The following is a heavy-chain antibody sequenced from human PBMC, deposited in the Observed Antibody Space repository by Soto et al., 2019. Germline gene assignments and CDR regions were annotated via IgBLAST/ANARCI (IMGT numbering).Heavy chain of an antibody. J-gene: IGHJ4*02. V-gene: IGHV4-39*01. D-gene: IGHD3-10*01. Sequence: PSETLSLTCTVSGDSFSSNAYYWGWIRQPPGKGLEWIGSIYFTGITYYNPSLKSRVTISVDTSKNQFSLKLGSVTAADTAVYYCARHVGPGRPDYWGQGTLVTVSS. CDR1: GDSFSSNAYY. CDR3: ARHVGPGRPDY. CDR2: IYFTGIT.